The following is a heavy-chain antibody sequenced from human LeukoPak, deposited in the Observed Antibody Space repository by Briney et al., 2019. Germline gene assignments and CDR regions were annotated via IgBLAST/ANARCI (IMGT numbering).Heavy chain of an antibody. CDR2: IHHSGRT. Sequence: PSQTLSPTCAVYAPSSSGYYWSSIRQPPGNGMEWHGEIHHSGRTNYNPSLKSRATISIDTSTNQFSLKLSSVPTAAPPVYYVSREVSRDSDGRPLHCDCWGQGTLVSVSS. D-gene: IGHD5-18*01. V-gene: IGHV4-34*01. CDR3: SREVSRDSDGRPLHCDC. CDR1: APSSSGYY. J-gene: IGHJ4*02.